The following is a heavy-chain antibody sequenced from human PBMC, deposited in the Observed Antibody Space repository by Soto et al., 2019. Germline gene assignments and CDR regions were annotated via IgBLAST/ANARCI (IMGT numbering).Heavy chain of an antibody. J-gene: IGHJ4*02. V-gene: IGHV4-31*03. CDR3: AREYNRGWPRLDY. Sequence: SETLSLTCTVSGGSISSGGYYWSWIRQHPGKGLEWIGYIYYSGSTYYNPSLKSRVNISVDTSKNQFSLKLSSVTAADTAVYYCAREYNRGWPRLDYWGQGTLVTVSS. CDR2: IYYSGST. CDR1: GGSISSGGYY. D-gene: IGHD6-19*01.